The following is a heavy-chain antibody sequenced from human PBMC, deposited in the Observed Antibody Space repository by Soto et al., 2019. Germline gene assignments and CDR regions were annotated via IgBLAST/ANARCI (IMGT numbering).Heavy chain of an antibody. CDR1: GFTFSSYI. V-gene: IGHV3-21*01. CDR2: ISSSSSYI. Sequence: GGSLRLSCAASGFTFSSYIMNWVRQAPGKGLEWVTSISSSSSYIYYADTVKGRLTISRDNAKNSLYLQMNSLRAEDTAVYYCARDLRYCSSTSCYPWGQGTLVTVSS. CDR3: ARDLRYCSSTSCYP. J-gene: IGHJ5*02. D-gene: IGHD2-2*01.